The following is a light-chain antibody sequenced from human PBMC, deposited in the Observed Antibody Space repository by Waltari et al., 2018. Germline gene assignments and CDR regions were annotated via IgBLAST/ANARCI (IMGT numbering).Light chain of an antibody. CDR2: EAS. CDR1: RHITNF. J-gene: IGKJ5*01. V-gene: IGKV1-33*01. Sequence: DIQMTQSPASLSASVGDRGDITCQPTRHITNFWSWFQQKSGRTPRLLIYEASILDTGVPSRFSGRGSGTHFTLTIKDVQPEDSATYFCQQYDDVPITFGQVTRLDI. CDR3: QQYDDVPIT.